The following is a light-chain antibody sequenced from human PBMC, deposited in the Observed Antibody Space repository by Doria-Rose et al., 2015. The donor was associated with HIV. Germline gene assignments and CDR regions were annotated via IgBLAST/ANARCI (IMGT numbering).Light chain of an antibody. J-gene: IGLJ1*01. CDR2: DVT. CDR1: SSDVGGYNY. V-gene: IGLV2-11*01. CDR3: CSYAGGFYV. Sequence: QSVLTQPRSVSGSPGQSVTISCTGTSSDVGGYNYVSWYQQHPGKAPKLMIYDVTKRPSGVPDRSSGSKSGNTASLTISGLRAEDEADYYCCSYAGGFYVFGSETKVIVL.